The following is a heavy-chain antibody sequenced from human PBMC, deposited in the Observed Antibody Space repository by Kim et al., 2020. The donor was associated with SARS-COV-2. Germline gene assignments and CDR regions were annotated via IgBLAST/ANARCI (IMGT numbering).Heavy chain of an antibody. D-gene: IGHD4-17*01. Sequence: GGSLRLSCAASGFSFDSYAMSWVRQAPGKGLEWVSLVYSGGYTAYYADSVKGRFTISRDNSKKRLYLQMNSLRVEDTAIYYCAKVWRLRSAYFDYWGQGTQVTVPS. V-gene: IGHV3-23*03. CDR1: GFSFDSYA. CDR2: VYSGGYTA. CDR3: AKVWRLRSAYFDY. J-gene: IGHJ4*02.